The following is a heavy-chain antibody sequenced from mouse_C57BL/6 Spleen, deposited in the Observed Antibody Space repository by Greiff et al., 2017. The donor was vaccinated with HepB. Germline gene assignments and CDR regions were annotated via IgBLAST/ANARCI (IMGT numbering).Heavy chain of an antibody. Sequence: VQLQQPGAELVKPGASVKVSCKASGYTFTSYWMHWVKQRPGQGLEWIGRIHPSDSDTNYNQKFKGKATLTVDKSSSTAYMQLSSPTSEDSAVYYCAIGGGLRHYGSSSYYFDYWGQGTTLTVSS. D-gene: IGHD1-1*01. CDR2: IHPSDSDT. CDR3: AIGGGLRHYGSSSYYFDY. J-gene: IGHJ2*01. CDR1: GYTFTSYW. V-gene: IGHV1-74*01.